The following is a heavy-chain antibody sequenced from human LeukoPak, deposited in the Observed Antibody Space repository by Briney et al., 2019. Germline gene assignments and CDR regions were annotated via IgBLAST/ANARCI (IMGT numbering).Heavy chain of an antibody. CDR1: GFTFSSYA. V-gene: IGHV3-30*02. D-gene: IGHD2-15*01. Sequence: GGSLRLSCAASGFTFSSYAMHWVRQAPGKGLEWVAFVRYDDTRKDYADSVQGRFTISRDNSKNTLYLQMNSLRVEDTALYYCAKTHGPYCSGGTCFDHYYYMDVWGKGTTVTVSS. J-gene: IGHJ6*03. CDR2: VRYDDTRK. CDR3: AKTHGPYCSGGTCFDHYYYMDV.